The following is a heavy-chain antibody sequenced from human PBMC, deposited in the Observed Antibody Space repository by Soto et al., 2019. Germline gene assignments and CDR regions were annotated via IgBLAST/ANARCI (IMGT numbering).Heavy chain of an antibody. J-gene: IGHJ6*02. D-gene: IGHD5-12*01. CDR3: AASAPPATNYYYAMDV. CDR2: FYDSGST. CDR1: GGSVSSGSFY. V-gene: IGHV4-61*01. Sequence: SETLSLTCTVSGGSVSSGSFYWSWIRRPPGKGLEWIGYFYDSGSTNYNPSLRSRVTMSVDTSKNQFSLKLSSVTAADTAVYYCAASAPPATNYYYAMDVWGQGTTVTVS.